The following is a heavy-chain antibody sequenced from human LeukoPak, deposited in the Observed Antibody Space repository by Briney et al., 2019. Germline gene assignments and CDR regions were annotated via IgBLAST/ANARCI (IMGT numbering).Heavy chain of an antibody. CDR1: GFTFSSYA. D-gene: IGHD1-1*01. CDR3: ARGWNDAGFDY. Sequence: PGGSLRLSCAASGFTFSSYAMSWVRQAPGKGLEWVAVISYDGSNKYYADSVKGRFTISRDNSKNTLYLQMNSLRAEDTAVYYCARGWNDAGFDYWGQGTLVTVSS. CDR2: ISYDGSNK. J-gene: IGHJ4*02. V-gene: IGHV3-30*04.